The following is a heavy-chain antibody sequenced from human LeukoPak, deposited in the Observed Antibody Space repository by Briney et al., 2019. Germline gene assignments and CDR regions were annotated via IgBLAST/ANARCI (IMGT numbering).Heavy chain of an antibody. D-gene: IGHD3-10*01. CDR1: GASFSGYY. J-gene: IGHJ6*02. V-gene: IGHV4-34*01. CDR3: ARDHNSGSYPYYYGMDV. CDR2: INHSGST. Sequence: SETLSLTCAVDGASFSGYYWSWVRQPPGKGLEWVGEINHSGSTNYNPSLKSRFTISVDTSKNQFSLKLSSVTAADTAVYYCARDHNSGSYPYYYGMDVWGQGTTVTVSS.